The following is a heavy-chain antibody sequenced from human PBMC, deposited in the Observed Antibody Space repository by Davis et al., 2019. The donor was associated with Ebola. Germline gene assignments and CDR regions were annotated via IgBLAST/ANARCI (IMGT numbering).Heavy chain of an antibody. D-gene: IGHD1/OR15-1a*01. CDR1: GGSISSGGYY. CDR2: IYYSGST. CDR3: ARGIPTLNWNTRWFDP. Sequence: PGGSLRLSCTVSGGSISSGGYYWSWIRQPPGKGLEWIGYIYYSGSTNYNPSLKSRVTIPVDTSKNQFSLKLSSVTAADTAVYYCARGIPTLNWNTRWFDPWGQGTLVTVSS. V-gene: IGHV4-61*08. J-gene: IGHJ5*02.